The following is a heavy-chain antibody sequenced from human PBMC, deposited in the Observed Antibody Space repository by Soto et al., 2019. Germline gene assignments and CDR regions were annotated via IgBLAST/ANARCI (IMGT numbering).Heavy chain of an antibody. V-gene: IGHV3-7*01. Sequence: GGSLRLSCVASGFTFSNYWMSWVRQAPGKGLEWVVHIKRDGSDKYYVGSVKGRFTISRDNAKNTLYLQMNSLRAEDTAVYYCARLPGYSTGWTPFDFWGQGTQVTVSS. CDR1: GFTFSNYW. J-gene: IGHJ4*02. CDR2: IKRDGSDK. D-gene: IGHD6-19*01. CDR3: ARLPGYSTGWTPFDF.